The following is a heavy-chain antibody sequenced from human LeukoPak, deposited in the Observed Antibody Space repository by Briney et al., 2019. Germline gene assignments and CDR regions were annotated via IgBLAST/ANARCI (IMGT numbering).Heavy chain of an antibody. D-gene: IGHD2-15*01. CDR1: GFNFSIYW. CDR3: ARAGGYYYYYMDV. Sequence: AGGSLRLSCAASGFNFSIYWMHWVRQAPGKGLVWVSRINSDGSSAIYADSVKGRFTFPRDNAKNMLYLQMDSLRAEDTAVYYCARAGGYYYYYMDVWGKGTRVTVSS. J-gene: IGHJ6*03. CDR2: INSDGSSA. V-gene: IGHV3-74*01.